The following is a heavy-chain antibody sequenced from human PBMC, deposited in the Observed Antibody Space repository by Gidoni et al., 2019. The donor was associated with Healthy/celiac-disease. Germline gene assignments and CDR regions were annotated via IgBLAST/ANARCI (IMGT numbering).Heavy chain of an antibody. V-gene: IGHV1-46*01. J-gene: IGHJ4*02. D-gene: IGHD2-8*02. CDR1: GYTFTSYY. CDR2: INPSGGST. CDR3: ASGGVLRHGIGPFDY. Sequence: QVQLVQSGAEVKKPGASVKVSCKASGYTFTSYYMHWVRQAPGQGLEWMGIINPSGGSTRYAQKFQGRVTMTRDTSTSTVYMELSSLRSEDTAVYYCASGGVLRHGIGPFDYWGQGTLVTVSS.